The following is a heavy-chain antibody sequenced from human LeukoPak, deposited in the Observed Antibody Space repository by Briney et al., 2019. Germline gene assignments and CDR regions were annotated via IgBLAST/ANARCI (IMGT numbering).Heavy chain of an antibody. D-gene: IGHD3-22*01. CDR2: IHHSGNT. CDR1: GGSISSDY. V-gene: IGHV4-59*08. J-gene: IGHJ3*02. CDR3: ARGYYDSSGYSNTFDI. Sequence: SETLSLTCTVSGGSISSDYWSWIRQPPGKGLEWIRYIHHSGNTNYNPSLTSRVTISLDTSKNQFTLRLSSVTAADTAVYYCARGYYDSSGYSNTFDIWGQGTMVTVSS.